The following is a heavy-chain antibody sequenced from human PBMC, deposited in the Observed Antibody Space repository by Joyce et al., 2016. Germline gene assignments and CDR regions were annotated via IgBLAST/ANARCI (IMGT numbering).Heavy chain of an antibody. J-gene: IGHJ4*02. CDR1: GVSITSDKNY. CDR2: IYYIGSA. CDR3: ARSFYYAGSGYPFDY. Sequence: QVQLQESGPRLVKPLQTLSLTCTVSGVSITSDKNYWSWIRQHPGKGLELIGYIYYIGSAYYNPSLKSRVTISRDTSKNQFSLNLTSVTAADTAVYYCARSFYYAGSGYPFDYWGQGTLVTVSS. D-gene: IGHD3-22*01. V-gene: IGHV4-31*03.